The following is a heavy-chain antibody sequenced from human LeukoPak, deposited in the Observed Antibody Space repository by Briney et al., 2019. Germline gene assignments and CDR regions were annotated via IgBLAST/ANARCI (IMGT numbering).Heavy chain of an antibody. CDR2: VHYSGST. CDR3: ARRLAVTGRYYFDY. D-gene: IGHD6-19*01. CDR1: GDSTSTYY. V-gene: IGHV4-59*08. J-gene: IGHJ4*02. Sequence: SETLSLTCSVSGDSTSTYYWSWIRQPPGKGLEWIGSVHYSGSTNYNPSLRSRVTISVDTSKNQFSLKLASVTAADKAVYYCARRLAVTGRYYFDYWGPGTLVTVSS.